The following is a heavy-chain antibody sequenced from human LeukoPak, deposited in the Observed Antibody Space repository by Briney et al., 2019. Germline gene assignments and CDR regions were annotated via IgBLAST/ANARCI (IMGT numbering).Heavy chain of an antibody. J-gene: IGHJ6*02. Sequence: ASVKVSCKASGYTFTSYGISWVRQAPGQGLEWMGWISAYNGNTNYAQKLQDRVTMTTDTSTSTAYMELRSLRSEDTAVYYCAREYEMATTDGYYYYGMDVWGQGTTVTVSS. CDR3: AREYEMATTDGYYYYGMDV. D-gene: IGHD5-24*01. CDR1: GYTFTSYG. CDR2: ISAYNGNT. V-gene: IGHV1-18*01.